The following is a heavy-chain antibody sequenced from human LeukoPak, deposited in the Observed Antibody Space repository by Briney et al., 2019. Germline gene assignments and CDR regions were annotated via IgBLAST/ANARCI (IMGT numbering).Heavy chain of an antibody. CDR2: IIPIFGIA. CDR1: GGTFSSYA. J-gene: IGHJ6*02. D-gene: IGHD2-21*02. Sequence: SVKVSCTASGGTFSSYAISWVRQAPGQGLEWMGGIIPIFGIANYAQKFQGRVTITADKSTSTAYMELSSLRSEDTAVYYCARADCGGDCRDPYYYYGMDVWGQGTTVTVSS. CDR3: ARADCGGDCRDPYYYYGMDV. V-gene: IGHV1-69*17.